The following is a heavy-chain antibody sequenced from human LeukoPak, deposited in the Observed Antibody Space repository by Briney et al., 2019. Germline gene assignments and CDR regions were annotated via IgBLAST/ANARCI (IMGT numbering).Heavy chain of an antibody. D-gene: IGHD2-15*01. CDR2: ISSSSSYI. CDR1: GFTVSSNY. Sequence: GGSLRLSCAASGFTVSSNYMTWVRQAPGKGLEWVSSISSSSSYIYYADSVKGRFTISRDNAKNSLYLQMNSLRAEDTAVHYCARDLYCSGGSCYSLDNAFDIWGQGTMVTVSS. CDR3: ARDLYCSGGSCYSLDNAFDI. J-gene: IGHJ3*02. V-gene: IGHV3-21*01.